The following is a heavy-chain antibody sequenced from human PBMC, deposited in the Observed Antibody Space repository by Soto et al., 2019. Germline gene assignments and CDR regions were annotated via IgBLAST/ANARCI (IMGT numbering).Heavy chain of an antibody. D-gene: IGHD2-2*01. CDR1: GFYFNNYG. CDR3: AGEDSIIIPTVSDF. V-gene: IGHV3-21*01. Sequence: GGSLRLSCAVSGFYFNNYGINWVRQAPGKGLEWVSSVSKSDYTYYSDSVKGRFTISRDNAKNSVSLQMNSPRAEDTAVYYCAGEDSIIIPTVSDFWGQGTLVTVSS. CDR2: VSKSDYT. J-gene: IGHJ4*02.